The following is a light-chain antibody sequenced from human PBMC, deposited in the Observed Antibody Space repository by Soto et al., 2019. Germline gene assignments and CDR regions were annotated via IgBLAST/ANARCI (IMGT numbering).Light chain of an antibody. CDR2: GNN. V-gene: IGLV1-44*01. CDR3: ATWDDSLDVHV. CDR1: SSNIGINT. J-gene: IGLJ1*01. Sequence: QSVLTQPPSASGTPGQTITISCSGGSSNIGINTVSWYERLPGTAPRLLIYGNNQRPSGVPDRFSGSKSGTSASLAISGLQSEDEAHYYCATWDDSLDVHVFGTGTKVTVL.